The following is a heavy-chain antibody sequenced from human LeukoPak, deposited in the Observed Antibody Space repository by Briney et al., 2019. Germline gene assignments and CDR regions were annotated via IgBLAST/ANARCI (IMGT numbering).Heavy chain of an antibody. Sequence: RASVKVSCKASGYTFTSYGISWVRPAPGQGLKRLGWISAYNGNTNYAQTLQGRVTMTTDTSTSTAYMELRSLRSDDTAVYYCARESQEYYDILTGADVWGKGTTVTISS. J-gene: IGHJ6*04. V-gene: IGHV1-18*01. CDR1: GYTFTSYG. D-gene: IGHD3-9*01. CDR3: ARESQEYYDILTGADV. CDR2: ISAYNGNT.